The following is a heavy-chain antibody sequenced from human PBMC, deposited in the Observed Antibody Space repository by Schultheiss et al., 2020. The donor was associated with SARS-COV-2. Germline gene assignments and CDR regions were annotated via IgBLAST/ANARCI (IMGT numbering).Heavy chain of an antibody. J-gene: IGHJ4*02. CDR2: IFYSGKT. D-gene: IGHD3-16*01. CDR1: GDSISSRSYY. CDR3: ARARLGEDGFDY. Sequence: SETLSLTCTVSGDSISSRSYYWGWIRQPPGKGLEWIGSIFYSGKTYYNPSLQSRVTISVDTSRNQFSLKLTSVTAADTAVYYCARARLGEDGFDYWGQGTLVTVSS. V-gene: IGHV4-39*07.